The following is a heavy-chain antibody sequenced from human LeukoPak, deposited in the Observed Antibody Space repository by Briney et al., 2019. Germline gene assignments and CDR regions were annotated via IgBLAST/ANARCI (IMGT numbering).Heavy chain of an antibody. Sequence: ASVKVSCNASGYTFTGYYMHWVRQAPGQGLEWMGWINPNSGGTNYAQKFQGRVTMTRDTSISTAYMELSRLRSDDTAVYYCATGHNYYDSSGYYSGDAFDIWGQGTMVTVS. CDR3: ATGHNYYDSSGYYSGDAFDI. D-gene: IGHD3-22*01. CDR1: GYTFTGYY. CDR2: INPNSGGT. J-gene: IGHJ3*02. V-gene: IGHV1-2*02.